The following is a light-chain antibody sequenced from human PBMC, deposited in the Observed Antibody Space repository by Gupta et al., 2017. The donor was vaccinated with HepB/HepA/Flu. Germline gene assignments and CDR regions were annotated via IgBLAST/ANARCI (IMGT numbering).Light chain of an antibody. CDR2: GKN. Sequence: SSELTQDPAVSVALGQTVRITCQGDSLRSYYASWYQQKPGQAPVLVIYGKNNRPSGIPDRFSGSSSGNTASLTITGAQADDEADYYCNSRDSSGNHPWVFGGGTKLTVL. V-gene: IGLV3-19*01. J-gene: IGLJ3*02. CDR3: NSRDSSGNHPWV. CDR1: SLRSYY.